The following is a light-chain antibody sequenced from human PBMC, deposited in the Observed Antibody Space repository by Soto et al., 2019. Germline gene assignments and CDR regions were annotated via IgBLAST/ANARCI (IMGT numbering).Light chain of an antibody. J-gene: IGKJ4*01. CDR2: DAS. CDR3: QQRSNWPPDT. Sequence: EIVLTQSPATLSLSPGERATLSCRASQSVSSYLAWYQQKPGQAPRLLIYDASNRATGIPARFSGSGSGTDFTLTISSLKPEDFAVYYCQQRSNWPPDTFGGVTKVEIK. CDR1: QSVSSY. V-gene: IGKV3-11*01.